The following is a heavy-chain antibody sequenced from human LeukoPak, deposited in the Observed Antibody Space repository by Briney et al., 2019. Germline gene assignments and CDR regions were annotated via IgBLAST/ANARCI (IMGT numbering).Heavy chain of an antibody. CDR3: AKSGSTSSPNDAFDI. CDR1: GFTFSNAW. J-gene: IGHJ3*02. Sequence: GGLLRLSCEASGFTFSNAWMSWVRQAPGKGLEWVAFIRYDGSNKYYADSVKGRFTISRDNSKNTLYLQMNSLRAEDTAVYYCAKSGSTSSPNDAFDIWGQGTMVTVSS. CDR2: IRYDGSNK. V-gene: IGHV3-30*02. D-gene: IGHD2-2*01.